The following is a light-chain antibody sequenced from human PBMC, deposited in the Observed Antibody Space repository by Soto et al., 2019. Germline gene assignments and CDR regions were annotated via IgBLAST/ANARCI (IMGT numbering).Light chain of an antibody. Sequence: DLVMTQSPLSLPVTPGEPASISCRSSQSLLHSNGYNYLDWYLQKPGQSPQLLIYLGSNRASGVPDRFSGSGSGTEFTLKISRVEAEDVGLYYCMQALQTRYTFGQGTKLEIK. CDR2: LGS. CDR3: MQALQTRYT. CDR1: QSLLHSNGYNY. V-gene: IGKV2-28*01. J-gene: IGKJ2*01.